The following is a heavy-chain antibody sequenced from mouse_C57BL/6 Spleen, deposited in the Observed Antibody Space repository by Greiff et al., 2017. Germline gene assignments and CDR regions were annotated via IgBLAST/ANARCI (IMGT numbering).Heavy chain of an antibody. V-gene: IGHV1-52*01. CDR1: GYTFTSYW. J-gene: IGHJ4*01. CDR3: GRSTGDAMGD. CDR2: IDPSDSET. Sequence: QVQLKQPGAELVRPGSSVKLSCKASGYTFTSYWMHWVKQRPIQGLEWIGNIDPSDSETHYNQKFKDKATLTVDKSSSTAYMQLSSLTSEDSAVYYCGRSTGDAMGDWGQGTSVTVSS.